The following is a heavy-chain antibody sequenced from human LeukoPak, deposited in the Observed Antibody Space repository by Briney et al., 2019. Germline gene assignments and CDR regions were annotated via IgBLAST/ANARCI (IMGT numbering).Heavy chain of an antibody. CDR3: ASVTIVGPTADY. D-gene: IGHD1-26*01. V-gene: IGHV3-48*03. Sequence: PGGSLRLSCAASGFTFSNYEMNWVRQAPGKGLEWVSYISDSGSSIYYADSVKGRFTISRDNAKNSLYLQMNNLRAEDTAVYYCASVTIVGPTADYWGQGTLVTVSS. CDR1: GFTFSNYE. J-gene: IGHJ4*02. CDR2: ISDSGSSI.